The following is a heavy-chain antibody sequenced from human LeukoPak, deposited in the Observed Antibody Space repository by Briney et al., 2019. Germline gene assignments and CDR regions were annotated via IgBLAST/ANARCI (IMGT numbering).Heavy chain of an antibody. CDR3: ARDAVGTANAV. Sequence: PGGSLRLSCAASGFTFTTYWMHWVRQAPGKGLVWVSHINSDGSTTSYADSVKGRFTISRDNAKNTLYLQMNSLRAEDTAVYYCARDAVGTANAVWGQGTTVTVSS. D-gene: IGHD5-18*01. CDR1: GFTFTTYW. J-gene: IGHJ6*02. CDR2: INSDGSTT. V-gene: IGHV3-74*01.